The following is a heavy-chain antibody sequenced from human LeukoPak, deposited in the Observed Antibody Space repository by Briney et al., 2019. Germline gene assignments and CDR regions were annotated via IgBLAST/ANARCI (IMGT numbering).Heavy chain of an antibody. CDR3: ATVRGHRAFDI. V-gene: IGHV1-69*13. D-gene: IGHD3-16*01. CDR1: GGTFSSYA. Sequence: GASVKVSCKASGGTFSSYAISWVRQAPGQGLEWMGGIIPIFGTANYAQKFQGRVTITADESTSTAYMELSSLRSEDTAVYYCATVRGHRAFDIWGQGPMVTVSS. CDR2: IIPIFGTA. J-gene: IGHJ3*02.